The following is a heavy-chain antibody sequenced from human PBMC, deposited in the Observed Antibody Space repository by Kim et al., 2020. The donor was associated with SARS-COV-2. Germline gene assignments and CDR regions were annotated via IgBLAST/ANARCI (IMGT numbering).Heavy chain of an antibody. CDR1: GGSISSSSYY. V-gene: IGHV4-39*01. CDR2: IYYRGST. D-gene: IGHD6-13*01. CDR3: ARTGRVAAGGAFDI. J-gene: IGHJ3*02. Sequence: SETLSLTCTVSGGSISSSSYYWGWIRQPPGKGLEWIGSIYYRGSTYYNPSLKSRVTISVDTSKNQFSLKLSSVTAADTAVYYCARTGRVAAGGAFDIWGQGTMVTVSS.